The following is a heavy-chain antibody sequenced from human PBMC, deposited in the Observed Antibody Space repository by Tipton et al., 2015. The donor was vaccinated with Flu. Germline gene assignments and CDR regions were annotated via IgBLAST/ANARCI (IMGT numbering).Heavy chain of an antibody. V-gene: IGHV1-18*01. CDR1: GYTFTSYG. CDR3: ARNPRYCSSTSCYRGGAFDI. CDR2: ISAYNGNT. J-gene: IGHJ3*02. D-gene: IGHD2-2*01. Sequence: QLVQSGAEVKKPGASVKVSCKASGYTFTSYGISWVRQAPGQGLEWMGWISAYNGNTNYAQKLQGRVTMTTDTSTSTAYMELRSLRSDDTAVYYCARNPRYCSSTSCYRGGAFDIWGQGTMVTVSS.